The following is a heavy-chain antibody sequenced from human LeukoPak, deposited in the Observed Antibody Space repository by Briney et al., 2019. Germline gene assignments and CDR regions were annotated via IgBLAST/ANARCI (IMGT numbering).Heavy chain of an antibody. CDR1: GFIFRDYS. CDR3: AREQLVPFDY. J-gene: IGHJ4*02. D-gene: IGHD6-6*01. CDR2: ISSSSTYI. Sequence: PGGSLRLSCAASGFIFRDYSMNWVRQAPGKGLEWVSSISSSSTYIYYADSVKGRFTISRDDAKNSLYLQMNSLRAGDTAVYYCAREQLVPFDYWGQGTLVTVSS. V-gene: IGHV3-21*01.